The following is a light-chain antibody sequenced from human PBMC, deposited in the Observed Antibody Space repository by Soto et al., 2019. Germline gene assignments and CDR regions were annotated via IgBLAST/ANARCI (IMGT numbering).Light chain of an antibody. Sequence: QSALTQPRSVSGSPGQAVTFSCTGTNSDVGAYNYVSWYRQHPGKAPKVIIYDVSKRPPGVPDRFSGSKSGNTASLTISGLQAEDEADYFCSSFAGSYTHVFGTGTKLTVL. V-gene: IGLV2-11*01. CDR1: NSDVGAYNY. CDR3: SSFAGSYTHV. J-gene: IGLJ1*01. CDR2: DVS.